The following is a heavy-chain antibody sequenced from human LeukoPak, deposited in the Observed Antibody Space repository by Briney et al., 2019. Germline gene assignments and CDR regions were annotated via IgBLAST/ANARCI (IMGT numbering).Heavy chain of an antibody. D-gene: IGHD3-9*01. CDR2: IYYSGST. J-gene: IGHJ5*02. V-gene: IGHV4-59*01. Sequence: SETLSLTCTVSGGSINSYYWSWIRQPPGKGLEWIGYIYYSGSTNYNPSLKSRVTISVDTSKNQFSLKLSSVTAADTAVYYCARNVRYFNWFDPWGQGTLVTVSS. CDR3: ARNVRYFNWFDP. CDR1: GGSINSYY.